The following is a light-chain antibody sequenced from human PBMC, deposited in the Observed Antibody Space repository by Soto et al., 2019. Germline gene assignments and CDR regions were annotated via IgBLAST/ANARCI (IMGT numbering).Light chain of an antibody. CDR2: EVS. CDR3: NSYAGSNNPYV. CDR1: SSDVGGYDS. V-gene: IGLV2-8*01. Sequence: QSALTQPPSASGSPGQSVTISCTGTSSDVGGYDSVSWYQQHPGKAPKLMIYEVSKRPSGVPDRFSGSKSGNTASLTVSGLQPEDEADYYCNSYAGSNNPYVFGTGTKLTVL. J-gene: IGLJ1*01.